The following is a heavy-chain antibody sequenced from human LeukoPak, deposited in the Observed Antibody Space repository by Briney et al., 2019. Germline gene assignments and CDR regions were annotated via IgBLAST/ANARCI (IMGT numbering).Heavy chain of an antibody. Sequence: GGSLRLSCAASGFTFSDYYMSWIRQAPGKGLEWVSSISSSSSYIYYADSVKGRFTISRGNAKNSLYLQMNSLRAEDTAVYYCARADRSPFDYWGQGTLVTVSS. CDR3: ARADRSPFDY. J-gene: IGHJ4*02. CDR1: GFTFSDYY. V-gene: IGHV3-11*06. CDR2: ISSSSSYI.